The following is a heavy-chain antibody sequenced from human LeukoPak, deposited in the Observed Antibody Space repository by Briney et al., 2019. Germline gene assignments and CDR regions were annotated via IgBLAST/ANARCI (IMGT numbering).Heavy chain of an antibody. V-gene: IGHV1-69*13. Sequence: GASVKVSCKASGGTFNSYAISWVRQAPGQGLEWMGGIIPIFGTANYAQKCQGRVTITADESTSTAYMELSSLRSEDTAVYYCASGWELVVVPAALDAFDIWGQGTMVTVSS. CDR1: GGTFNSYA. J-gene: IGHJ3*02. D-gene: IGHD2-2*01. CDR2: IIPIFGTA. CDR3: ASGWELVVVPAALDAFDI.